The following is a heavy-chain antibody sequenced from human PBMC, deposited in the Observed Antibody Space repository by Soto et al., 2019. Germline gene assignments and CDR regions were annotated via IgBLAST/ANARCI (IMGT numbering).Heavy chain of an antibody. CDR1: GFTFSSYA. CDR2: ISGSDDST. D-gene: IGHD6-6*01. Sequence: EVQLLESGGGLVQPGESLRLSCAASGFTFSSYAMSWVRQAPGKGLEWVSVISGSDDSTYYADSVKGRFPISRDNSKSTIYLQMNSLRAEDTAVDYCAIRSSSSTFDYWGEGNLVTVAS. V-gene: IGHV3-23*01. CDR3: AIRSSSSTFDY. J-gene: IGHJ4*02.